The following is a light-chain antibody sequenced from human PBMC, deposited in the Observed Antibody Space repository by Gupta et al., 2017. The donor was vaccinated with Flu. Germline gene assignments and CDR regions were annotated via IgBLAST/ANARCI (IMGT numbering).Light chain of an antibody. J-gene: IGLJ1*01. Sequence: QSALTQPASVSGSPGQSITISCTGTSSDVGGYNYLSWYQQHPGKAPKLMIYEVSNRPSGVSNRFSCSKSGNTSSLTISGLQAEDEADYYCSSYTSSSTLVFGTGTKVTVL. CDR3: SSYTSSSTLV. V-gene: IGLV2-14*01. CDR2: EVS. CDR1: SSDVGGYNY.